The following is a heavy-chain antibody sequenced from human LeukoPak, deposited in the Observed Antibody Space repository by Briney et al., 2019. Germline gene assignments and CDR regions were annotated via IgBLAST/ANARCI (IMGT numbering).Heavy chain of an antibody. Sequence: GGSLRLSCAASGSTFSTDAMHWVRQAPGKGLEWVAVISDDGSKIYYADSVKGRFTISRDNAKNSLYLQMNSLRAEDTAVYYCAELGITMIGGVWGKGTTVTISS. D-gene: IGHD3-10*02. CDR1: GSTFSTDA. V-gene: IGHV3-30*04. CDR3: AELGITMIGGV. CDR2: ISDDGSKI. J-gene: IGHJ6*04.